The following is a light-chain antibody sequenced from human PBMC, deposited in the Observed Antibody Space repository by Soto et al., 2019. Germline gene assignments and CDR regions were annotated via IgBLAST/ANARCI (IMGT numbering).Light chain of an antibody. J-gene: IGKJ4*01. CDR3: LQDYNYTLT. CDR1: QGIXND. CDR2: AAS. Sequence: AMQLTQCPASLSASVGDRVTITCRARQGIXNDLVWYQQKPGKAPKVLXVAASSLQSGVPSRXSGSASGTDFTLTISSLQPEDVSAYYCLQDYNYTLTFGGGTKVDIK. V-gene: IGKV1-6*01.